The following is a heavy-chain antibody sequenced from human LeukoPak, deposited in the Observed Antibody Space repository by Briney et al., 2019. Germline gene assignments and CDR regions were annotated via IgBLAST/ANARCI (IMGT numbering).Heavy chain of an antibody. Sequence: SETLSLTCAVYGGSFSGYYWSWIRQPPGMGLEWIGEINHSGSTNYNPSLKSRVTISVDTSKNQFSLKLSSVTAADTAVYYCARGKYYYDSSGYYRYDYWGQGTLVTVSS. CDR2: INHSGST. J-gene: IGHJ4*02. CDR3: ARGKYYYDSSGYYRYDY. CDR1: GGSFSGYY. V-gene: IGHV4-34*01. D-gene: IGHD3-22*01.